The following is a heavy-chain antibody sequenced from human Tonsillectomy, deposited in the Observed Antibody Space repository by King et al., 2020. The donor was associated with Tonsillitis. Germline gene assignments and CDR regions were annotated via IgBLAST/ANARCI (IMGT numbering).Heavy chain of an antibody. V-gene: IGHV3-30*18. Sequence: VQLLESGGGVVQPGRSLRLSCAASGFTFSSYGIHWVRQAPGKGLEWVAVISYDGSNKYYADSVKGRFTISRDNSKNTLYLQMNSLRAEDTAVYYCAKGRYDFWSGYVDYYCGMYVWGQGTTVTVSS. CDR3: AKGRYDFWSGYVDYYCGMYV. D-gene: IGHD3-3*01. CDR2: ISYDGSNK. CDR1: GFTFSSYG. J-gene: IGHJ6*02.